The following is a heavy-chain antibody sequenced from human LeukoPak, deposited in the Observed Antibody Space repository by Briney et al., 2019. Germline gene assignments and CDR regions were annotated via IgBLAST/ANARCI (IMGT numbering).Heavy chain of an antibody. CDR2: IKQDGSEK. CDR3: ARSPYTSGWYGVGY. CDR1: GFSMSVYW. Sequence: PGGSLRLSCEASGFSMSVYWMSWVHQAPGKGLEWVANIKQDGSEKYYVDSVKGRFTISRDNAKNSLYLQLNSLRAEDTAVYYCARSPYTSGWYGVGYWGQGTLVTVSS. D-gene: IGHD6-19*01. J-gene: IGHJ4*02. V-gene: IGHV3-7*01.